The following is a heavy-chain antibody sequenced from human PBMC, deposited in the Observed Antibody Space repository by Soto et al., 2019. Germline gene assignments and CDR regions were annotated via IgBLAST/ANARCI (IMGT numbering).Heavy chain of an antibody. CDR2: ISYDSTKT. CDR1: GFTFNSYG. J-gene: IGHJ6*02. CDR3: VKKIMGYAAHSDAMDV. Sequence: GGSLRLSCAASGFTFNSYGMHWVRQGPGNGLEWVAFISYDSTKTYYADSVKGRFTIPRDNSNSALYVQMNSLTGEDTAVYYCVKKIMGYAAHSDAMDVWGQGTTVTVSS. V-gene: IGHV3-30*18. D-gene: IGHD5-12*01.